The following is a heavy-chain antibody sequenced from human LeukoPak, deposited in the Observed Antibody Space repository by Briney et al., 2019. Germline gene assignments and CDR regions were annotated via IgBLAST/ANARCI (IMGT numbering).Heavy chain of an antibody. D-gene: IGHD2-2*01. CDR3: ARADSVPAGDYHYWYMDV. Sequence: ASVKVSCKASGFTLTDYIHWVRQDPRQGLQWMGWIKPNSGDTDYAQKFQGRVTMTRDTSNSTVYMELSSLRSDDTAVYYCARADSVPAGDYHYWYMDVWGKGTTVTVSS. J-gene: IGHJ6*03. CDR1: GFTLTDY. V-gene: IGHV1-2*02. CDR2: IKPNSGDT.